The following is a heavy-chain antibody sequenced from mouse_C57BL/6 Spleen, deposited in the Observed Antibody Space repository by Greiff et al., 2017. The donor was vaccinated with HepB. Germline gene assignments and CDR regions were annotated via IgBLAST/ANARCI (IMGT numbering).Heavy chain of an antibody. CDR2: INPNNGGT. Sequence: EVQLQQSGPELVKPGASVKISCKASGYTFTDYYMNWVKQSHGKSLEWIGDINPNNGGTSYNQKFKGKATLTVDKSSSTAYMELRSLTSEDSAVYYCARYYGSTDAMDYWGQGTSVTVSS. J-gene: IGHJ4*01. CDR3: ARYYGSTDAMDY. CDR1: GYTFTDYY. D-gene: IGHD1-1*01. V-gene: IGHV1-26*01.